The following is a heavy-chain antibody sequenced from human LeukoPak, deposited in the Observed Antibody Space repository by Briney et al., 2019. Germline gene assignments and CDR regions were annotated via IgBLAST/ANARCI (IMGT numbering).Heavy chain of an antibody. CDR3: ARINTMIVVGNWYFDL. CDR2: IIPIFGTA. J-gene: IGHJ2*01. V-gene: IGHV1-69*05. CDR1: GGTFRSYA. D-gene: IGHD3-22*01. Sequence: SVKVSCKASGGTFRSYAISWVRQAPGQGLEWMGGIIPIFGTANYAQKFQGRVTITTDESTSTAYMELSSLRSEDTAVYYCARINTMIVVGNWYFDLWGRGTLVTVSS.